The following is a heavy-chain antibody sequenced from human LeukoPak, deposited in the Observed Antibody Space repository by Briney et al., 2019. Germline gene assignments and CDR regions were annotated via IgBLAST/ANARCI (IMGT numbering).Heavy chain of an antibody. J-gene: IGHJ4*02. CDR3: ARDSVPGFGRSFDY. Sequence: TPSETLSLTCTVSGGSISSGDYYWSWIRQPPGKGLEWIGYIYYSGSTYYNPSLKGRVTMSVDTSKTQFPLKLSSVTPADRAVYYCARDSVPGFGRSFDYWGQGTLVTVSS. V-gene: IGHV4-30-4*01. CDR2: IYYSGST. CDR1: GGSISSGDYY. D-gene: IGHD3-10*01.